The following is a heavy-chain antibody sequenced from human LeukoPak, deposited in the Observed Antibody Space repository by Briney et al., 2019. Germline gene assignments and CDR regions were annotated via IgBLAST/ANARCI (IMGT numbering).Heavy chain of an antibody. J-gene: IGHJ6*03. V-gene: IGHV4-30-4*08. Sequence: SQTLSLTCTVSGGSISSGDYYWSWIRQPPGKGLVWIGYIYYRGSTYYNPSLKSRVTISVDTSKNQFPLKLSSVTAADTAVYYCARDGVHYDFWSGPTGGRYYYYYMDVWGKGTTVTVSS. CDR3: ARDGVHYDFWSGPTGGRYYYYYMDV. CDR2: IYYRGST. D-gene: IGHD3-3*01. CDR1: GGSISSGDYY.